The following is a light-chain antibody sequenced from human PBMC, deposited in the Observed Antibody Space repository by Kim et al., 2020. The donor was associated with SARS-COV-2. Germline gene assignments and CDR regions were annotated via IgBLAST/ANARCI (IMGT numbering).Light chain of an antibody. CDR2: AAS. CDR3: QQSYSTPQT. CDR1: QSISSY. Sequence: DIQMTQSPSSLSASVGDRVTSTCRASQSISSYLNWYQQKPGKAPKLLIYAASSLQSGVPSRFSGSGSGTDFTLTISSLQPEDFATYYCQQSYSTPQTFGQGTKLEI. V-gene: IGKV1-39*01. J-gene: IGKJ2*01.